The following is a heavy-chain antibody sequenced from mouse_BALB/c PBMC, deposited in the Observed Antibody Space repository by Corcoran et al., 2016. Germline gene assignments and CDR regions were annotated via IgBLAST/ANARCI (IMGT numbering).Heavy chain of an antibody. CDR2: INTYTGEQ. CDR3: ARGGNYWYFDV. J-gene: IGHJ1*01. D-gene: IGHD1-1*02. CDR1: GYTFTNYG. Sequence: QIQLVQSGPELKKPGETVKISCKASGYTFTNYGMNWVKQAPGKGLKWMGWINTYTGEQTYADDFKGRFAFSLETSASTAYLQINNLKNEDTATYFGARGGNYWYFDVGGAGTTVTVSS. V-gene: IGHV9-3-1*01.